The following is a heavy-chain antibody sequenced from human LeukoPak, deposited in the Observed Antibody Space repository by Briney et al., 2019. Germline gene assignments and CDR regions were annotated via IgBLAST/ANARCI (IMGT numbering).Heavy chain of an antibody. CDR1: GFTFSSYA. CDR2: ISGSGGST. D-gene: IGHD6-13*01. CDR3: AKDLYSSSWSYFDY. V-gene: IGHV3-23*01. J-gene: IGHJ4*02. Sequence: GGSLRLSCAASGFTFSSYAMSWVRQAPGKGLEWVSAISGSGGSTYYADSVKGRFTISRDNSKNTLYLQMNSLSAEDTAVYYGAKDLYSSSWSYFDYWGQGTLVTVSS.